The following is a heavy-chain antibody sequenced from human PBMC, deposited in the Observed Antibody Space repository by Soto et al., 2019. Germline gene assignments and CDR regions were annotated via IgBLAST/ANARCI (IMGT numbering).Heavy chain of an antibody. D-gene: IGHD1-1*01. CDR3: ARGRKWLQLNYFDY. V-gene: IGHV4-34*01. CDR1: GGSFSGYY. J-gene: IGHJ4*02. CDR2: INHSGST. Sequence: QVQLQQWGAGLLKPSETLSLTCAVYGGSFSGYYWSWIRQPPGKWLEWIGEINHSGSTNYNPSLNSRVTISVDTSKNQFSLTRSSVTAADTAVYYCARGRKWLQLNYFDYWGQGTLVTVSS.